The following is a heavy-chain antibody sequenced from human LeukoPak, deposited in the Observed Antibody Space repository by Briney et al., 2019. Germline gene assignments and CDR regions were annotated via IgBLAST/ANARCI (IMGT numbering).Heavy chain of an antibody. CDR3: ARDVSSGWYGDDY. CDR2: IKQDGSEK. J-gene: IGHJ4*02. D-gene: IGHD6-19*01. Sequence: GGSLRLSCAASGFTFSSYWMSWVRQAPGKGLEWVANIKQDGSEKYYVDSVKGRFTISRDNAKNSLYLQMNSLRAEDTAVYYCARDVSSGWYGDDYRGQGTLVTVSS. CDR1: GFTFSSYW. V-gene: IGHV3-7*03.